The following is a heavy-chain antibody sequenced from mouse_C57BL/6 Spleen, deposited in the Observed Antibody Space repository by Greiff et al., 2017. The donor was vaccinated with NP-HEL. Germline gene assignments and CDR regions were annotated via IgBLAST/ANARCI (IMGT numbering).Heavy chain of an antibody. CDR1: GFTFSDYG. V-gene: IGHV5-17*01. CDR2: ISSGSSTI. Sequence: EVKVEESGGGLVKPGGSLKLSCAASGFTFSDYGMHWVRQAPEKGLEWVAYISSGSSTIYYADTVKGRFTISRDNAKNTLFLQMTSLRSEDTAMYYCARNYYASGAMDYWGQGTSVTVSS. J-gene: IGHJ4*01. D-gene: IGHD1-1*01. CDR3: ARNYYASGAMDY.